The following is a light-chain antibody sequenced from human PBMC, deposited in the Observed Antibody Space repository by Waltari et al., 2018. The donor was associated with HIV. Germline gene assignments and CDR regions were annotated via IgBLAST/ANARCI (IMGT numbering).Light chain of an antibody. V-gene: IGKV1-39*01. CDR1: QTIGDY. CDR3: EQIYTFPLFT. J-gene: IGKJ3*01. CDR2: SAT. Sequence: DIQLTPSPSPLSASVGDRVTITCRASQTIGDYVNWYQQKPGKPPKLLIYSATSLQPGVPSRFSGSGSGTDFALTISSLQPEDFAIYYCEQIYTFPLFTFGPGTKVDIK.